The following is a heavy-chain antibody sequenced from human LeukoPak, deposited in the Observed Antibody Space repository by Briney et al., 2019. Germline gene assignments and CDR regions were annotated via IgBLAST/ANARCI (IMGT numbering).Heavy chain of an antibody. D-gene: IGHD3-16*01. CDR2: IYYSGST. J-gene: IGHJ4*02. CDR1: GGSISSGGYY. V-gene: IGHV4-31*03. CDR3: ARDGGRKLDY. Sequence: SQTLSLTCTVSGGSISSGGYYWSWIRQHPGKGLEWIGYIYYSGSTYYNPSPKSRVTISVDTSKNQFSLKLSSVTAADTAVYYCARDGGRKLDYWGQGTLVTVSS.